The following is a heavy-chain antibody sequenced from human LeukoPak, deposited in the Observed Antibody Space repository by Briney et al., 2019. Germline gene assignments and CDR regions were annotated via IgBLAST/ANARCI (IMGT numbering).Heavy chain of an antibody. V-gene: IGHV3-30-3*01. Sequence: PGGSLKLSCAASGFTFSSYAMHWARQAPGKGLEWVAVISYDGSNKYYADSVKGRFTISRDNSKNTLYLQMNSLRAEDTAVYYRARAWLIVVVPAAAHPFDYWGQGTLVTVSS. CDR3: ARAWLIVVVPAAAHPFDY. CDR1: GFTFSSYA. J-gene: IGHJ4*02. D-gene: IGHD2-2*01. CDR2: ISYDGSNK.